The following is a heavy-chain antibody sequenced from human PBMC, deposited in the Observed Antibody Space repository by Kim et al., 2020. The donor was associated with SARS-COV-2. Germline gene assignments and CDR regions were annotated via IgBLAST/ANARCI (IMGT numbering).Heavy chain of an antibody. V-gene: IGHV1-46*01. CDR3: ARDVPYSSSSSAFDI. J-gene: IGHJ3*02. Sequence: QKFQGRVTMTRDTSTSTVYMELSSLRSEDTAVYYCARDVPYSSSSSAFDIWGQGTMVTVSS. D-gene: IGHD6-6*01.